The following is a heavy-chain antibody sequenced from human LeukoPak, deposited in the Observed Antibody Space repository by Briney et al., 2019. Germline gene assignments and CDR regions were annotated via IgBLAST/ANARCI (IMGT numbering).Heavy chain of an antibody. CDR3: ARAGYTISSYRFDY. Sequence: PSETLSLICSVSGGSINSYWWSWIRQPAGKGLEFIGRIYTTGMNNYNPSLKSRVSMSVDTSKNKFSLELRSVTAADTAVYFCARAGYTISSYRFDYWGQGALVTVSS. D-gene: IGHD3-16*02. CDR1: GGSINSYW. V-gene: IGHV4-4*07. CDR2: IYTTGMN. J-gene: IGHJ4*02.